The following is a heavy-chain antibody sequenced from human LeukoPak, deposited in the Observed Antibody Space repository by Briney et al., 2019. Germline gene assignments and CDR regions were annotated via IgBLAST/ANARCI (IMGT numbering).Heavy chain of an antibody. V-gene: IGHV1-2*02. CDR1: GYTFTGYY. CDR2: INPNSGDT. CDR3: ARSSGRSPNRDYMDV. J-gene: IGHJ6*03. Sequence: ASVKVSCKPSGYTFTGYYMHWVRQAPGQGLEWMGWINPNSGDTHYAQKFQGRVTMTRDTSIGTAYMELSRLRSEDTAVYYCARSSGRSPNRDYMDVWGKGTTVTISS. D-gene: IGHD1-14*01.